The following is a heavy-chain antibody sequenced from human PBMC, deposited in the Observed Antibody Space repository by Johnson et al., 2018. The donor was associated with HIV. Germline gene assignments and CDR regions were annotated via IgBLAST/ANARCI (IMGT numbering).Heavy chain of an antibody. Sequence: VQLVESGGGLVKPGGSLRLSCAASGFTFSSYAMHWVRQAPGKGLEWVGRTRDKANSYTTEYAASVKGRFTISRDDSKKSLNLQMNSLKTEDTAMYYCARDSSGYSGFDIWGQGTMVTVSS. V-gene: IGHV3-72*01. CDR2: TRDKANSYTT. CDR1: GFTFSSYA. CDR3: ARDSSGYSGFDI. J-gene: IGHJ3*02. D-gene: IGHD3-22*01.